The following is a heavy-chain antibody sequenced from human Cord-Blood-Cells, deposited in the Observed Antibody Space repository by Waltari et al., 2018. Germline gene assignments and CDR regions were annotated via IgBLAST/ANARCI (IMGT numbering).Heavy chain of an antibody. J-gene: IGHJ5*02. CDR2: IIPILGIA. CDR3: ASRPYYYGSGSYYWFDP. V-gene: IGHV1-69*10. CDR1: GGTFSSYA. Sequence: QVQLVQSGAEVKKPGSSVKVSCKASGGTFSSYAISWVRQAPGQGLEWMGGIIPILGIANYAQKFQGRVTITVDKSTSTAYMELSSLRSEDTAVYYCASRPYYYGSGSYYWFDPWGQGTLVTVSS. D-gene: IGHD3-10*01.